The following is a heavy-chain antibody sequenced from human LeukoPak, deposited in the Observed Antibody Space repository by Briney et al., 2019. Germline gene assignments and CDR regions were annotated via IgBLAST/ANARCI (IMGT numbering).Heavy chain of an antibody. CDR1: GGTFTGYT. CDR3: ATTDY. Sequence: ASVKVSCKASGGTFTGYTVSWVRQAPGQGLEWMGRIIPMSGTVKYAQKFQGRVTITTDESTSTAYMELSSLRSEDTAVYYCATTDYWGQGTLVTVSS. CDR2: IIPMSGTV. V-gene: IGHV1-69*05. J-gene: IGHJ4*02.